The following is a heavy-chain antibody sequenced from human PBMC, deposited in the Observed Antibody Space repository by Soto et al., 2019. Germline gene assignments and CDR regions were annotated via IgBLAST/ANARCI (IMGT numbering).Heavy chain of an antibody. J-gene: IGHJ3*02. CDR3: ARGGGVGVAGSAAFDM. V-gene: IGHV1-2*02. D-gene: IGHD3-3*01. Sequence: QLHLVQSGAVVKKPGASVTVSCSASGYPVTAYYMHWVRQAPGRGLEWMGGINPATGAAKYTQTFQGRVTLTRDTSTSTAFMELSGLASEATAVFYCARGGGVGVAGSAAFDMWGQGTLVTVSS. CDR2: INPATGAA. CDR1: GYPVTAYY.